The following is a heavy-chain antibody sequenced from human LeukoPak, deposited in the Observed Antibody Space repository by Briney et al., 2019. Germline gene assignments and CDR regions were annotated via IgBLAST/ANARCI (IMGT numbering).Heavy chain of an antibody. CDR3: ARGFTAMVTGFDY. CDR2: ISSDGSST. J-gene: IGHJ4*02. V-gene: IGHV3-74*01. D-gene: IGHD5-18*01. CDR1: GFTFSNYW. Sequence: GGSLRLSCAASGFTFSNYWMHWVRQAPGKGLVWVSRISSDGSSTTYADSVKGRFTISRDNAKNTLYLQMNSLRAEDTAVYYCARGFTAMVTGFDYWGQGTLVTVSS.